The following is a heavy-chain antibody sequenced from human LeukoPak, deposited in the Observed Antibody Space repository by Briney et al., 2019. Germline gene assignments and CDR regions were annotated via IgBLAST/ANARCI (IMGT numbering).Heavy chain of an antibody. J-gene: IGHJ4*02. D-gene: IGHD6-13*01. CDR1: GFTFNSYN. V-gene: IGHV3-48*04. CDR2: ISSGSNIV. CDR3: AREAAAGTLDY. Sequence: GGSLRLSCVASGFTFNSYNMNWVRQAPGKGLEWISYISSGSNIVYYADSVKGRLTISRDNAKNSLYLQMNSLRAEDTAVYYCAREAAAGTLDYWGQGTLVTVSS.